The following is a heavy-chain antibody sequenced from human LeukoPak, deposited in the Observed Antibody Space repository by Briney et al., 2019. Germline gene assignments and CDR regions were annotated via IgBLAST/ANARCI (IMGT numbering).Heavy chain of an antibody. Sequence: SETLSLTCTVSGGSITTHHWSWIRQPAGREVEWIGRVYNTGSTKYNPSLESRVTMSVDTSSNRFSLRLRSVTAADTAVYYCARDPLGDYGTFDIWGQGAMVTVSS. CDR1: GGSITTHH. V-gene: IGHV4-4*07. CDR3: ARDPLGDYGTFDI. D-gene: IGHD4-17*01. CDR2: VYNTGST. J-gene: IGHJ3*02.